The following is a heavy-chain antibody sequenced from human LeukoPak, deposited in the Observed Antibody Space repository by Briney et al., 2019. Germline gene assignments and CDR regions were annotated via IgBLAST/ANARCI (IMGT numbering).Heavy chain of an antibody. CDR1: GGSFSGYY. Sequence: PSETLSLTCAVYGGSFSGYYWSWIRQPPGKGLEWIGEINHSGSTNYNPSLKSRVTISVDTSKNQFSLKLSSVTAADTAVYYCARTRFGLFDYWGQGTLVTVSS. V-gene: IGHV4-34*01. J-gene: IGHJ4*02. CDR2: INHSGST. CDR3: ARTRFGLFDY. D-gene: IGHD3-10*01.